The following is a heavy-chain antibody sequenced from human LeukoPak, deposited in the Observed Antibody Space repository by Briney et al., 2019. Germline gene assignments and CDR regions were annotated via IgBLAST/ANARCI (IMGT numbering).Heavy chain of an antibody. D-gene: IGHD1-26*01. CDR3: AILGGTIVTGAGPVDY. Sequence: EGSLRLSCAASGFTFSSYAMSWVRQAPGKGLEWVSGISGSGGSTYYADSVKGRFTISRDNSKNTLYLQMNSLRAEDTAVYYCAILGGTIVTGAGPVDYWGQGTLVTVSS. CDR2: ISGSGGST. V-gene: IGHV3-23*01. J-gene: IGHJ4*02. CDR1: GFTFSSYA.